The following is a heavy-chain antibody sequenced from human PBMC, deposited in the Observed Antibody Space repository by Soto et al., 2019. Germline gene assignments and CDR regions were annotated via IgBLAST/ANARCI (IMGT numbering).Heavy chain of an antibody. D-gene: IGHD3-10*01. V-gene: IGHV3-9*01. CDR3: AKDNYGSGEIGY. Sequence: DVQLVESGGGLVQPGRSLRLSCAASGFTFDAYAMHWVRQAPGKGLEWVSGISWNSGSIGYADSVKGRFTISRDNAKNSLYLQMNSLRAEDTALYYCAKDNYGSGEIGYWGQGTRVTVSS. CDR1: GFTFDAYA. CDR2: ISWNSGSI. J-gene: IGHJ4*02.